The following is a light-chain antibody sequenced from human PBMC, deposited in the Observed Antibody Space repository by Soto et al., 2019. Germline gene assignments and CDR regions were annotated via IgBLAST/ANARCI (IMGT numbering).Light chain of an antibody. V-gene: IGKV3-20*01. CDR3: QQYGRSPIT. CDR2: SAS. CDR1: QSVSSN. J-gene: IGKJ5*01. Sequence: EVVVTQSPATLSVSPGERATLSCRASQSVSSNLAWYQQKPGQSPRLLIYSASTRAPGIPDRFSGSGSGTDFTLTISRLEPEDFAVYYCQQYGRSPITFGLGTRLEI.